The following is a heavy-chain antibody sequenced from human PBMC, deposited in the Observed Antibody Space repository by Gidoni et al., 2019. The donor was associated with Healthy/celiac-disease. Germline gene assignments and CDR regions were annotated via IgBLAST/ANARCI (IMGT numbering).Heavy chain of an antibody. CDR2: INAGNGNT. CDR3: ARVGQSTWADKFAFQQLDAFYFDY. D-gene: IGHD6-13*01. J-gene: IGHJ4*02. CDR1: GYTFTSYA. Sequence: QVQLVQSGAEVKKPGASAKASCKASGYTFTSYAMHWVRQAPGQRLEWMGWINAGNGNTKYSQKFQGRVTITRDTSASTAYMELSSLRSEDTAVYYCARVGQSTWADKFAFQQLDAFYFDYWGQGTLVTVSS. V-gene: IGHV1-3*01.